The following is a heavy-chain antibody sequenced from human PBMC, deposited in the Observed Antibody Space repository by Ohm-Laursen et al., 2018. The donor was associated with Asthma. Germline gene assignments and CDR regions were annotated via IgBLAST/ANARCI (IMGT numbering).Heavy chain of an antibody. D-gene: IGHD3-9*01. Sequence: ASVKVSCKASGYTFTSYGISWVRQAPGQGLEWMGWISAYNGNTNYAQKLQGRVTMTTDTSTSTAYMELRSLRSDDTAVYYCARVNAGDILTGYYRGYFDYWGQGTLVTVSS. CDR1: GYTFTSYG. CDR2: ISAYNGNT. CDR3: ARVNAGDILTGYYRGYFDY. V-gene: IGHV1-18*04. J-gene: IGHJ4*02.